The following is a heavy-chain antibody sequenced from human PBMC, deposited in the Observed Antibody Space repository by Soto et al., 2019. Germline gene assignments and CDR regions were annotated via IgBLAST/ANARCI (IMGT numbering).Heavy chain of an antibody. Sequence: GGSLRLSCAASGFTVSSNYMSWVRQAPWKGLEWVSVIYSGGSTYYADSVKGRFTISRHNSKNTLYLQMNSLRAEDTAVYYCARAIVVVPAAIHSDGMDVWGQGTTVTVS. CDR3: ARAIVVVPAAIHSDGMDV. CDR2: IYSGGST. CDR1: GFTVSSNY. V-gene: IGHV3-53*04. J-gene: IGHJ6*02. D-gene: IGHD2-2*01.